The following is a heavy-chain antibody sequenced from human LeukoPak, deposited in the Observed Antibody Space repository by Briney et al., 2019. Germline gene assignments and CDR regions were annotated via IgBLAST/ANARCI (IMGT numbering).Heavy chain of an antibody. CDR3: ATGNYYDSSGYPFGFDY. CDR1: GFTFSSND. CDR2: IYSGGST. J-gene: IGHJ4*02. Sequence: PGGSLRLSCAASGFTFSSNDMSWVRQAPGKGLEWVSVIYSGGSTYYADSVKGRFTISRDNSKNKLYLQMNSLGAEDTAVYYCATGNYYDSSGYPFGFDYWGQGTLVSVSS. V-gene: IGHV3-53*01. D-gene: IGHD3-22*01.